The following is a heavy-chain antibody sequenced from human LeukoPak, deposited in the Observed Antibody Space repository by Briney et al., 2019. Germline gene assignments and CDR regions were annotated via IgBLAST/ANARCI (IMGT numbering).Heavy chain of an antibody. CDR2: ISWNSGSI. Sequence: GRSLRLSCAASGFTFDDYAMHWVRQAPGKGLEWVSGISWNSGSIGYADSVKGRFTISRDNAKNSLYLQMNSLRAEDTAVYYCAKDPNYYDSSGTDYWGQGTLVTVSS. CDR3: AKDPNYYDSSGTDY. CDR1: GFTFDDYA. J-gene: IGHJ4*02. V-gene: IGHV3-9*01. D-gene: IGHD3-22*01.